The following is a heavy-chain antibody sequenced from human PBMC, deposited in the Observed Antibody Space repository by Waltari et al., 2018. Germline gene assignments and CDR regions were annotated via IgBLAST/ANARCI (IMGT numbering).Heavy chain of an antibody. D-gene: IGHD4-17*01. CDR3: ASYGDFDYFDY. J-gene: IGHJ4*02. CDR2: IYHSGRT. CDR1: GYSISSGYY. Sequence: QVQLQESGPGLVKPSETLSLTCAVSGYSISSGYYWGWIRQPPGKGLEWIGSIYHSGRTYYNPSLKRRVTSSVDASNTQFSLKRISVTAADTAVYYCASYGDFDYFDYWGQGTLVTVSS. V-gene: IGHV4-38-2*01.